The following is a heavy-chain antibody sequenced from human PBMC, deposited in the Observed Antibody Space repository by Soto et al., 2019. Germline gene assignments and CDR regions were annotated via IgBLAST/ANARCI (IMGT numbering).Heavy chain of an antibody. V-gene: IGHV1-69*06. CDR3: ARDRYYYDSSGYFLDY. CDR1: GGTFSSYA. J-gene: IGHJ4*02. Sequence: QVQLVQSGAEVKKPGSSVKVSCKASGGTFSSYAISWVRQAPGQGLEWMGGIIPIFGTANYAQKFQGRVTITGDKSTSTAYMELSSLRSEDTAVYYCARDRYYYDSSGYFLDYWGQGTLVTVSS. D-gene: IGHD3-22*01. CDR2: IIPIFGTA.